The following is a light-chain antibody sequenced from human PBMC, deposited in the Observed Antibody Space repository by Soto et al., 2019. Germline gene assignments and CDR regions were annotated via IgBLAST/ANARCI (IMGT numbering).Light chain of an antibody. V-gene: IGLV2-8*01. J-gene: IGLJ1*01. CDR1: SSDVGGYNY. Sequence: QSVLTQPPSASGSPGQSVTISCTGTSSDVGGYNYVSWYQQHPGKAPKFIIYGVSKRPSGVPDRFSGSKSGNTASLTVSGLQAEDEADYYCNSYAGKNNYVFGTGTKVTVL. CDR3: NSYAGKNNYV. CDR2: GVS.